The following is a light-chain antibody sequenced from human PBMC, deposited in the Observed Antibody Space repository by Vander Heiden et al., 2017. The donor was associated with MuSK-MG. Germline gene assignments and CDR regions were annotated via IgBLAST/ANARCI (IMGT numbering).Light chain of an antibody. CDR3: QQDDTTPRT. J-gene: IGKJ1*01. V-gene: IGKV4-1*01. Sequence: DIVMTQSPASLAVSLGERATINCKSSQNVLFRSNNQNYLAWYQQKPGRPPKLLSYWASTRESGVPDRFSGSGSGTDFTLTISSLQAEDVAVYYCQQDDTTPRTFGQGTKVEIK. CDR2: WAS. CDR1: QNVLFRSNNQNY.